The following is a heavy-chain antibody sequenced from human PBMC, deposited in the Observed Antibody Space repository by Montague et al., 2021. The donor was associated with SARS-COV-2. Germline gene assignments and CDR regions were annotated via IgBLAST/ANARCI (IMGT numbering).Heavy chain of an antibody. CDR1: GGSISSYY. J-gene: IGHJ2*01. CDR3: AGDRGRFWHFDL. V-gene: IGHV4-59*01. CDR2: ITYSGST. D-gene: IGHD5-12*01. Sequence: SETLSLTCTVSGGSISSYYWDWIRQCPGKGLEWIGYITYSGSTKYNPYLKSRVTISVDTSKSQMSLRLNSVTAADTAVYYCAGDRGRFWHFDLWGRGTLVTVSS.